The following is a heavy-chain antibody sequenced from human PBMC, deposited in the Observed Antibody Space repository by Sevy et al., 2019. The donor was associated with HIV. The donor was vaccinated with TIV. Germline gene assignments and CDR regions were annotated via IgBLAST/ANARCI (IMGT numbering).Heavy chain of an antibody. CDR1: GFTFHTYW. Sequence: GGSLRLSCAASGFTFHTYWMQWVRQAPGKGLEWVANIRQDGKEIYYAGSVKGRFTIARDNAMQSLYLEMNNLRVEDSGIYCCARRYFDVWGQGTLVTVSS. J-gene: IGHJ4*02. CDR2: IRQDGKEI. V-gene: IGHV3-7*01. CDR3: ARRYFDV.